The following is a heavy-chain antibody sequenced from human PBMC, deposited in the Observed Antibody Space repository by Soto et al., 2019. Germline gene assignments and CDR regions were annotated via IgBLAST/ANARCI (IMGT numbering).Heavy chain of an antibody. V-gene: IGHV3-33*01. D-gene: IGHD3-3*01. J-gene: IGHJ3*02. CDR2: IWYDGSNK. CDR1: GFTFSSYG. CDR3: ARDGEAYYDFWSGYLNAFDI. Sequence: GGSLRLSCAASGFTFSSYGMHWVRQAPGKGLEWVAVIWYDGSNKYYADSVKGRFTISRDNSKNTLYLQMNSLRAEDTAVYYCARDGEAYYDFWSGYLNAFDIWGQGTMVTVSS.